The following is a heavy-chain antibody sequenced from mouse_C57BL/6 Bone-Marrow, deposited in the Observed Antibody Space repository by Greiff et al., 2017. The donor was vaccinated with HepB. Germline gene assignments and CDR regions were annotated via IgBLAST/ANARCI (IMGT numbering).Heavy chain of an antibody. CDR2: INPSNGGT. CDR1: GYTFTSYW. CDR3: ASEHHYYGSSYEFAY. V-gene: IGHV1-53*01. D-gene: IGHD1-1*01. Sequence: QVQLQQPGTELVKPGASVKLSCKASGYTFTSYWMHWVKQRPGQGLEWIGNINPSNGGTNYNEKFKSKATLTADKSSSTAYMQLSSLTSEDSAVYYGASEHHYYGSSYEFAYWGQGTLVTVSA. J-gene: IGHJ3*01.